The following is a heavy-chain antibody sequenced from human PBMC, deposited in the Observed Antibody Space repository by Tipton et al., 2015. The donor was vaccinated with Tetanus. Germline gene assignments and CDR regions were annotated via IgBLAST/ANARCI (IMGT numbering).Heavy chain of an antibody. CDR2: IYYSGST. V-gene: IGHV4-59*01. J-gene: IGHJ5*02. Sequence: TLSLTCTVSGGSISSYYWSWIRQPPGKGLEWIGYIYYSGSTNYNPSLKSRVTISVDTSKNQFSLKLSSVTAADTAVYYCARLPTGYPNWVDPWGQGTLVTVSS. CDR1: GGSISSYY. CDR3: ARLPTGYPNWVDP. D-gene: IGHD6-25*01.